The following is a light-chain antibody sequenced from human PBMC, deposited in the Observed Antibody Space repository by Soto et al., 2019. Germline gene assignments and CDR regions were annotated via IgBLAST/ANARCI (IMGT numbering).Light chain of an antibody. J-gene: IGLJ1*01. Sequence: SALTQPASVSGSPGHSITISCTGTSSDVGGYNYVSWYQQHPGKAPKLMIYEVRNRPSGVSNRFSGSKSGNTASLTIYGLQAEDEADYYCSSYTSGSTPYVFGTGTKLTVL. CDR1: SSDVGGYNY. CDR3: SSYTSGSTPYV. CDR2: EVR. V-gene: IGLV2-14*01.